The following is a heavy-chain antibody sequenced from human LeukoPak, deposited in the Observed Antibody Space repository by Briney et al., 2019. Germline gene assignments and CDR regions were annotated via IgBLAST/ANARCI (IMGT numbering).Heavy chain of an antibody. Sequence: GGSLGLSCAASGFTFSSYAMHWVRQAPGKGLEGVAVISYDGSNKYYADSVKGRFTISRDNSKNTLYLQMNSLRAEDTAVYYCARDGRDGYNPGALDYWGQGTLVTVSS. CDR2: ISYDGSNK. V-gene: IGHV3-30*04. D-gene: IGHD5-24*01. CDR3: ARDGRDGYNPGALDY. J-gene: IGHJ4*02. CDR1: GFTFSSYA.